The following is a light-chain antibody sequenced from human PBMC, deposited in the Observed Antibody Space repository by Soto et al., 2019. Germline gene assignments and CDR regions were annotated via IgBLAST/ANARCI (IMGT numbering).Light chain of an antibody. CDR2: GAS. CDR1: QTVRSN. J-gene: IGKJ4*01. CDR3: QQYNNWPPLT. Sequence: EIVMSQSPATLSVFPGERATLSCRASQTVRSNLAWYQHKPGQAPRLLIYGASTRATGIPDRFSGSGSGTEFTLTISSLQSEDFAVYYCQQYNNWPPLTFGGGTKVEIK. V-gene: IGKV3-15*01.